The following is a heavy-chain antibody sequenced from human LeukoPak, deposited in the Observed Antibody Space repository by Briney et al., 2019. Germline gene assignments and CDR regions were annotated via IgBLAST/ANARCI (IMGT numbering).Heavy chain of an antibody. CDR1: GGSISSSSYY. J-gene: IGHJ4*02. D-gene: IGHD2-2*01. V-gene: IGHV4-39*01. CDR3: SVGSTSQNVDY. Sequence: SETLSLTCTVSGGSISSSSYYWGWIRQPPGKGLEWIGSIYYSGSTYYNPSLKSRVTISVDTSKNQFSLKLSSVTAADTAVYYCSVGSTSQNVDYWGQGTLVTVSS. CDR2: IYYSGST.